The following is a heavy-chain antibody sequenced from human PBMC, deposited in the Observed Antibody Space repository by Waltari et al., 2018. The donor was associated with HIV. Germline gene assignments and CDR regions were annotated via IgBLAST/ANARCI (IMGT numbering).Heavy chain of an antibody. CDR2: IYHSGGT. CDR1: GYSISSGFY. V-gene: IGHV4-38-2*01. D-gene: IGHD7-27*01. Sequence: QVQLQESGPGLVKPSETLSLTCAVSGYSISSGFYWRWTRQPPGKGLEWIGSIYHSGGTYYNPSLKSRVTISVDTSKNQFSLKLTSVTATDTAVYYCAKSGDDNGGAFDIWGQGTMVTVSS. J-gene: IGHJ3*02. CDR3: AKSGDDNGGAFDI.